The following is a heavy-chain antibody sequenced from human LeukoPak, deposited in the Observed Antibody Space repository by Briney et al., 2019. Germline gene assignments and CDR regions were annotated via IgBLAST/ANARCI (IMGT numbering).Heavy chain of an antibody. CDR3: ARGINYYGHDAFDI. CDR2: IYYSGSN. CDR1: GGSISSYY. D-gene: IGHD3-10*01. J-gene: IGHJ3*02. Sequence: SETLSLTCTVSGGSISSYYWSWIRQPPGKGGEGVGYIYYSGSNNYNPSLHLRLTLSVDTSQNQFSLKLSSVTAADTAVYYCARGINYYGHDAFDIWGQGTMVTVSS. V-gene: IGHV4-59*01.